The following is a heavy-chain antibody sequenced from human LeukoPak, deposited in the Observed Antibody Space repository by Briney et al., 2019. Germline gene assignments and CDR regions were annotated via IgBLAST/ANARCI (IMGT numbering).Heavy chain of an antibody. J-gene: IGHJ5*02. V-gene: IGHV4-4*09. Sequence: PSETLSLTCSVSGGSVNSYYWSWIRQPPGKGLEWIGYIYTTGRTNYNPSLKSRVTISVDTSKNQFSLKLSSVTAADTAVYYCARAPPGYCSGGSCYSRWFDPWGQGTLVTVSS. CDR1: GGSVNSYY. CDR2: IYTTGRT. CDR3: ARAPPGYCSGGSCYSRWFDP. D-gene: IGHD2-15*01.